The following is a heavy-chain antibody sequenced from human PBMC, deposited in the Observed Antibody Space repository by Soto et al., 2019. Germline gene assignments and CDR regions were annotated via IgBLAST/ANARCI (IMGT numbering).Heavy chain of an antibody. D-gene: IGHD6-19*01. V-gene: IGHV3-30*18. CDR1: GFTSSSYG. CDR3: AKPAGIAVAAPDY. Sequence: GGSLRLSCAASGFTSSSYGMHWVRQAPGKGLEWVAVISYDGSNKYYADSVKGRFTISRDNSKNTLYLQMNSLRAEDTAVYYCAKPAGIAVAAPDYWGQGTLVTVSS. J-gene: IGHJ4*02. CDR2: ISYDGSNK.